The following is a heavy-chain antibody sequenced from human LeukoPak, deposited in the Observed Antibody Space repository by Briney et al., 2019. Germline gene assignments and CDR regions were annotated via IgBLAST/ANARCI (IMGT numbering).Heavy chain of an antibody. V-gene: IGHV3-30*02. CDR1: GFTFSSYA. Sequence: RGSLRLSCAASGFTFSSYAMHWVRQAPGKGVEWVAFIWDDGSNKDYTHSVKGRFTISRDNAKNRLHLQMISLRADDKAVYYCAMRGYCNSISCFFDAFDIWGRGTMVTVSS. J-gene: IGHJ3*02. D-gene: IGHD2-2*01. CDR2: IWDDGSNK. CDR3: AMRGYCNSISCFFDAFDI.